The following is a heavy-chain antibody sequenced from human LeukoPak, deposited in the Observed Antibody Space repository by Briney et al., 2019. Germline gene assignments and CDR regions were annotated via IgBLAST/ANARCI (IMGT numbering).Heavy chain of an antibody. CDR1: GFTFSSYA. V-gene: IGHV3-7*03. J-gene: IGHJ4*02. Sequence: PGGSLRLSCAASGFTFSSYAMSWVRQAPGKGLEWVANIKQDGSEKYYVDSVKGRFTISRDNAKNSLYLQMNSLRAEDTAVYYCARDNPIPLDFDYWGQGTLVTVSS. CDR2: IKQDGSEK. CDR3: ARDNPIPLDFDY.